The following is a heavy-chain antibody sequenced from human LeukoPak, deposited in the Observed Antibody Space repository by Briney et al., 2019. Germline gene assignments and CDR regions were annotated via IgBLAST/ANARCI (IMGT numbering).Heavy chain of an antibody. J-gene: IGHJ3*02. CDR1: GGSFSGYY. CDR3: ARGPFPYDAFDI. V-gene: IGHV4-34*01. CDR2: INHSGST. Sequence: AETLSLTCAGYGGSFSGYYWSWIRQPPGKGLEWIGEINHSGSTNYNPYLKSRVTISVDTSKNQFSLKLSSVTAADTAVYYCARGPFPYDAFDIWGQGTMVTVSS.